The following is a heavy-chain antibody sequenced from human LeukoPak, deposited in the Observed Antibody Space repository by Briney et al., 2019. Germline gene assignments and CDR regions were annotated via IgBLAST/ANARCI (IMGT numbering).Heavy chain of an antibody. J-gene: IGHJ6*02. D-gene: IGHD2-2*01. CDR2: ISYDGSNK. CDR3: AKEWGVPAAIVPLYYYGMDV. CDR1: GFTFSSYG. V-gene: IGHV3-30*18. Sequence: GGSLRLSCAASGFTFSSYGMHWVRQAPGKGLEWVAVISYDGSNKYYADSVKGRFTISRDNSKNTLYLQMNSLRAEDMAVYYCAKEWGVPAAIVPLYYYGMDVWGQGTTVTVSS.